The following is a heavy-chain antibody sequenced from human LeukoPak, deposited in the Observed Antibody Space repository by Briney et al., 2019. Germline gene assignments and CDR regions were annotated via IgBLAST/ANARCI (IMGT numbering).Heavy chain of an antibody. J-gene: IGHJ5*02. CDR2: ISSSSSYI. Sequence: GGSLRLSCAASGFTFSSYSMNWVRQAPGKGLEWVSPISSSSSYIYYADSVKGRFTISRDNAKNSLYLQMNSLRAEDTAVYYCARVSRFNWFDPWGQGTLVTVSS. D-gene: IGHD3-3*01. V-gene: IGHV3-21*01. CDR3: ARVSRFNWFDP. CDR1: GFTFSSYS.